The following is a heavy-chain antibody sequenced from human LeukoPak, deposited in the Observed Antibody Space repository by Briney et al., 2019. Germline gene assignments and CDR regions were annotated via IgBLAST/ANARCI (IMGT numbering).Heavy chain of an antibody. CDR1: GYTFTGYY. D-gene: IGHD3-3*01. J-gene: IGHJ6*04. V-gene: IGHV1-2*02. CDR3: ARAPIWSGYYPYGTMDV. CDR2: INPNSGGT. Sequence: AASVKVSCKASGYTFTGYYMHWVRQAPGQGLEWMGWINPNSGGTNYAQKFQGRVTMTRDTSISTAYMELSRLRSDDTAVYYCARAPIWSGYYPYGTMDVWGKGTTVTVSS.